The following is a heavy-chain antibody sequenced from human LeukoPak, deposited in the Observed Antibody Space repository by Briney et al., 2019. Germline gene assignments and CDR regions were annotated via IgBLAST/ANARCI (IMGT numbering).Heavy chain of an antibody. V-gene: IGHV1-69*05. CDR1: VGTFISYA. Sequence: GASVKVSFKASVGTFISYAISWVRQAPGQGLEWMGGIIPIFGTANYAQKFQGRVTITTDESTSTAYMELSSMRSEDTAVYYCARGGSYRQGACRYWGQGALVTVSS. CDR3: ARGGSYRQGACRY. J-gene: IGHJ4*02. CDR2: IIPIFGTA. D-gene: IGHD3-16*02.